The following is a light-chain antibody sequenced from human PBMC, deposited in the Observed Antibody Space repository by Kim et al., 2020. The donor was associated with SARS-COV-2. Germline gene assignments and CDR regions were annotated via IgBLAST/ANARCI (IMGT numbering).Light chain of an antibody. CDR1: RDINNF. Sequence: DIQMTQSPSAMSASVGDRVTITCRASRDINNFLGWFQQKPGEAPKRLIHAASSVQSGVPSRFSGSGSGTEFTLTISSLQPEDFATYYCVQYATFPRTFVQRTKVDIK. CDR3: VQYATFPRT. V-gene: IGKV1-17*03. CDR2: AAS. J-gene: IGKJ1*01.